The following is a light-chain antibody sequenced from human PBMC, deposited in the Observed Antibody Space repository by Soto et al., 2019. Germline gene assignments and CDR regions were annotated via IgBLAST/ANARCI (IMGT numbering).Light chain of an antibody. CDR3: CSYAGSYTYV. CDR2: DVS. J-gene: IGLJ1*01. Sequence: QSALTQPRSVSGSPGQSVTISCTGTSSDVGGYNYVSWYQQHPGKAPKLVIYDVSKRPSGVPDRFSGSKSGNTASLTISGLQAEDEGDHYCCSYAGSYTYVFGTGTKLTVL. CDR1: SSDVGGYNY. V-gene: IGLV2-11*01.